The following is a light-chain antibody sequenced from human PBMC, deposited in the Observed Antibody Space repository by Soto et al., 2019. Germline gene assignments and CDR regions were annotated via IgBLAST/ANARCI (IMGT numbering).Light chain of an antibody. Sequence: EIVLTQSPGTLSLSPGEGATLSCRASQTVSSNYFACYQQKPGQAPRLHIYGSSNRATAIPDRLSDSGSGTDFVPTISRPGPEDIAVYYCHQYDGPPWTFGQGTKVVIK. CDR1: QTVSSNY. J-gene: IGKJ1*01. CDR3: HQYDGPPWT. CDR2: GSS. V-gene: IGKV3-20*01.